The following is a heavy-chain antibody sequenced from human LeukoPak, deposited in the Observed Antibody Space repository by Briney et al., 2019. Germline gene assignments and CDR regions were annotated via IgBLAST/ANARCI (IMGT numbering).Heavy chain of an antibody. CDR1: GFTFSSYG. CDR2: IWYDGSNK. V-gene: IGHV3-33*01. D-gene: IGHD5-24*01. J-gene: IGHJ4*02. Sequence: PGGSLRLSCAASGFTFSSYGMHWVRQAPGKGLEWVAVIWYDGSNKYYADSVKGRFTISRDNSKNTLYLQMNSLRAEDTAVYYCATGRWLQFSYFDYWGQGTLVTVSS. CDR3: ATGRWLQFSYFDY.